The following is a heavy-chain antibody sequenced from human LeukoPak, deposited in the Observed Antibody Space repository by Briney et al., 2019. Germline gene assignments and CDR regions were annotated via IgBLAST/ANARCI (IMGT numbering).Heavy chain of an antibody. CDR2: IGASGEST. CDR3: AKDIQLST. Sequence: GGSLRFSCAASGFTFSVAAMTWVRHAPGKGLEWVSLIGASGESTYYADSVKGRFTISRDNSKNTLSLQMNSLRVEDTAMYFCAKDIQLSTWGLGTMVTVSS. J-gene: IGHJ3*01. V-gene: IGHV3-23*01. CDR1: GFTFSVAA. D-gene: IGHD5-24*01.